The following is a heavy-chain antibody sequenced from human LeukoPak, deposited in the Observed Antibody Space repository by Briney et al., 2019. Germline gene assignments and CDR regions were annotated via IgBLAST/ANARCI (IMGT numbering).Heavy chain of an antibody. D-gene: IGHD4-17*01. V-gene: IGHV3-48*02. Sequence: GGSLRLSCAASGFTFSSYSMNWVRQAPGKGLEWVSYISSSTNTIYYADSVKGRFTISRDNAKNSLFLQMNSLRDEDTAVYYCARDQVGDYLNWFDPWGQGTLVTVSS. CDR1: GFTFSSYS. CDR3: ARDQVGDYLNWFDP. CDR2: ISSSTNTI. J-gene: IGHJ5*02.